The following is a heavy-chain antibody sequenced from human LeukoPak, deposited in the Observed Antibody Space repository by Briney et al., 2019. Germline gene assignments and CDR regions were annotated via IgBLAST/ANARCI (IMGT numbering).Heavy chain of an antibody. CDR3: ARVKEQQLVPRANYYYYYGMDV. Sequence: GGSLRLSCAASGFTFSSYSMNWVRQAPGKGLEWVSSTSSSSSYIYYADSVKGRFTISRDNAKNSLYLQMNSLRAEDTAVYYCARVKEQQLVPRANYYYYYGMDVWGQGTTVTVSS. CDR2: TSSSSSYI. J-gene: IGHJ6*02. V-gene: IGHV3-21*01. CDR1: GFTFSSYS. D-gene: IGHD6-13*01.